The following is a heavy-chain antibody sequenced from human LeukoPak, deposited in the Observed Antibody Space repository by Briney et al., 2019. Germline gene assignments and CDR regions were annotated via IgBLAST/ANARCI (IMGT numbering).Heavy chain of an antibody. Sequence: SETLSLTCAVYGGSFSGYYWSWIRQPPGKGLEWIGEINHSGSTNYNPSLKSRVTISIDTSKNQLSPKLSSVTVADTAVYYCARGADWLPDWGQGTLVTVSS. CDR2: INHSGST. CDR1: GGSFSGYY. V-gene: IGHV4-34*01. D-gene: IGHD3-9*01. CDR3: ARGADWLPD. J-gene: IGHJ4*02.